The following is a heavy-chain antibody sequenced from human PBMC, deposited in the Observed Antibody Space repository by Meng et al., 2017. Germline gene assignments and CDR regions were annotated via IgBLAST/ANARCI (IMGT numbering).Heavy chain of an antibody. CDR3: LDEAPRSDY. J-gene: IGHJ4*02. Sequence: VHVVEAGGALVQPGGFLDIPLAASGFPFNNYWMNWVRQVPGKGLGWVSTISGDGSITNYADLVKGRFTISKDNAKNTLYLQMNSLRPEETVVYYCLDEAPRSDYWGQGSLVTVSS. CDR2: ISGDGSIT. V-gene: IGHV3-74*01. CDR1: GFPFNNYW. D-gene: IGHD1-1*01.